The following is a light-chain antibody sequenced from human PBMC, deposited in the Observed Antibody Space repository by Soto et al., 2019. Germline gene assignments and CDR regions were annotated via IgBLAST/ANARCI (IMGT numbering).Light chain of an antibody. Sequence: EILLTQSPATLSVSPGGGATLSCRASQSVNNNLAWYQQKPGQAPRLLIYYISTRDTGIPARFSGSGSGTEFTLTINRLQSEDSEVYYCQQHNQWPITFGQGTRLEIK. J-gene: IGKJ5*01. CDR1: QSVNNN. V-gene: IGKV3D-15*01. CDR3: QQHNQWPIT. CDR2: YIS.